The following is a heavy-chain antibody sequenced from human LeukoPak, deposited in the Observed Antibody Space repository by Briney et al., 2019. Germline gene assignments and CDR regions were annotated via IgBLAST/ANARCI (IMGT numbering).Heavy chain of an antibody. CDR2: ITGSGDTI. D-gene: IGHD4-17*01. V-gene: IGHV3-48*03. CDR1: GFTFSSYE. Sequence: GGSLRLSCSASGFTFSSYEMNWVRQAPGKGLEWISYITGSGDTIYYADSVKGRFTISRDNAKNSLFLQMNSLTADDTAVYYCAREARDYGDYSPDYWGRGTLVTVSS. CDR3: AREARDYGDYSPDY. J-gene: IGHJ4*02.